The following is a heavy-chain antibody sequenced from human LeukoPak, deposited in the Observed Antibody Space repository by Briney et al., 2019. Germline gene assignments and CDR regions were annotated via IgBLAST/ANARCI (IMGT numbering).Heavy chain of an antibody. CDR2: IRGSGGTT. J-gene: IGHJ6*02. Sequence: PGGSLRPSCAASGFTFINYAMNWVRQAPGRGREWVSVIRGSGGTTYYADSVEGRFTISRDSSKNTLYLQMNSLRAEDTAVYYCAKVSGGGLYYDGMDVWGQGTTVTVSS. CDR3: AKVSGGGLYYDGMDV. CDR1: GFTFINYA. V-gene: IGHV3-23*01. D-gene: IGHD1-14*01.